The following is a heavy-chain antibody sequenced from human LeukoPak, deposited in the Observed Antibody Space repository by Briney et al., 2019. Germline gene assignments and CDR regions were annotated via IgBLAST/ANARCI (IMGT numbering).Heavy chain of an antibody. Sequence: GGSLRLSCAASGFTFSSHWIHWVRQVPGKGLVWVSRINSDGTDAIYADSVKGRFTVSRNNAENTVYLQMNSLRAEDTAVYHCAREVYGPGNYPYDYWGQGTLVTVSS. V-gene: IGHV3-74*01. D-gene: IGHD3-10*01. CDR3: AREVYGPGNYPYDY. CDR2: INSDGTDA. CDR1: GFTFSSHW. J-gene: IGHJ4*02.